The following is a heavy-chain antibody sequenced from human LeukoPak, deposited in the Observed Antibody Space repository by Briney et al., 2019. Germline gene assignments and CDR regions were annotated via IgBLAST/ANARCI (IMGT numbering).Heavy chain of an antibody. CDR2: ISYDGSNK. V-gene: IGHV3-30-3*01. J-gene: IGHJ5*02. Sequence: PGGSLRLSCAASGFTFSSYAMHWVRQAPGKGLEWVAVISYDGSNKYYADSVKGRFTIFRDNSKNTLYLQMNSLRAEDTAVYFCASGGYTSDYAMQGGWFDPWGQGTLVTVSS. D-gene: IGHD5-18*01. CDR3: ASGGYTSDYAMQGGWFDP. CDR1: GFTFSSYA.